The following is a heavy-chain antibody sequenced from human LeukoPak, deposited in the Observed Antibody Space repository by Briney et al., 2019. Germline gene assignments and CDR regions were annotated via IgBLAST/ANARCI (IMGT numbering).Heavy chain of an antibody. Sequence: KPSETLSLTCTVSGGSISRGGYYWSWIRQPPGKGLEWIGYIYHSGSTYYNPSLKSRVTISVDRSKNQFSLKLSSVTAADTAVYYCARVDYGASDYWGQGTLVTVSS. D-gene: IGHD4-17*01. J-gene: IGHJ4*02. CDR1: GGSISRGGYY. V-gene: IGHV4-30-2*01. CDR3: ARVDYGASDY. CDR2: IYHSGST.